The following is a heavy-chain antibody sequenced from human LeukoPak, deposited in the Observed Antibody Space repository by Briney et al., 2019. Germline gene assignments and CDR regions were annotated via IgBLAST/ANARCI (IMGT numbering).Heavy chain of an antibody. V-gene: IGHV4-39*07. CDR2: IYYSGST. J-gene: IGHJ4*02. CDR3: ARVRTGYSSGWRYFDY. CDR1: GGSISVSSYY. Sequence: SETLSLTCTVSGGSISVSSYYWGWIRQPPGKGLEWIGSIYYSGSTNYNPSLKSRVTISVDTSKNQFSLKLSSVTAADTAVYYCARVRTGYSSGWRYFDYWGQGTLVTVSS. D-gene: IGHD6-19*01.